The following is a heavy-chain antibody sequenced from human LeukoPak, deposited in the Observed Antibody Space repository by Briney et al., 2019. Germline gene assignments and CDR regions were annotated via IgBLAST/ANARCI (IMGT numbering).Heavy chain of an antibody. CDR2: ISAYNGNI. D-gene: IGHD5-12*01. CDR3: ARDPVYSGADLDY. V-gene: IGHV1-18*01. CDR1: GYTFTSYG. Sequence: ASVKVPCKASGYTFTSYGISWVRQAPGQGLEWMGWISAYNGNINYAEKFQGRVTMTTDTSTSTAYMELRSLRSDDTAVYYCARDPVYSGADLDYWGQGTLVTVSS. J-gene: IGHJ4*01.